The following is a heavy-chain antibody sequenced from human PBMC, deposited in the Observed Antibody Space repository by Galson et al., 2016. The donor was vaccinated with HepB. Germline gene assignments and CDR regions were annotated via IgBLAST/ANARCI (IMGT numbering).Heavy chain of an antibody. Sequence: QSGAEVTKPGESLRISCKGSGYKFNSYWISWVRQMPGKGLEWMGRIAPSDSYTNYSPSFQGHITISDDKSISTAYLQWSSLKASDTAMYYCAKQPLYYETSEHVGYWGQGTLVTVSS. CDR2: IAPSDSYT. D-gene: IGHD3-22*01. J-gene: IGHJ4*02. CDR1: GYKFNSYW. V-gene: IGHV5-10-1*01. CDR3: AKQPLYYETSEHVGY.